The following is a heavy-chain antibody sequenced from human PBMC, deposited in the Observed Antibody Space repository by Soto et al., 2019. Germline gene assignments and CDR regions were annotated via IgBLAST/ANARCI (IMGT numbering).Heavy chain of an antibody. Sequence: GGSLRLSCAASGFTFSSYAMHWVRQAPGKGLEWVAVISYDGSNKYYADSVKGRFTISRDNSKNTLYLQMNSLRAEDTAVYYCARDQPANMVRGVICYYGMDVWGQGTTVTVSS. CDR3: ARDQPANMVRGVICYYGMDV. CDR2: ISYDGSNK. CDR1: GFTFSSYA. J-gene: IGHJ6*02. V-gene: IGHV3-30-3*01. D-gene: IGHD3-10*01.